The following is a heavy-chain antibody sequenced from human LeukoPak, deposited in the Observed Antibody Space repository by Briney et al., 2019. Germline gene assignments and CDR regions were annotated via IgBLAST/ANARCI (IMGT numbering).Heavy chain of an antibody. CDR2: INPDTGAT. J-gene: IGHJ5*02. CDR3: ARDRVKRPYYYDSSGYYGWWFDP. V-gene: IGHV1-2*02. Sequence: ASVKVSCKASGYTFTDYYIHWVRQAPGQGLEWMGWINPDTGATNFAQKFLGRVTLTRDTSITTAYMEVNSLTSDDTAVYYCARDRVKRPYYYDSSGYYGWWFDPWGQGTLVTVSS. CDR1: GYTFTDYY. D-gene: IGHD3-22*01.